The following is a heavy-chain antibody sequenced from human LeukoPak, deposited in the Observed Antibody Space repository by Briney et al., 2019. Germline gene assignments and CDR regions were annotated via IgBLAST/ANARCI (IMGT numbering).Heavy chain of an antibody. V-gene: IGHV1-2*02. J-gene: IGHJ4*02. Sequence: ASVKVSCKASGYTFTGYYMHWVRQAPGQGLEWMGWINPNSGGTDYAQKFQGRVTMTRDTSISTAYMELSRLRSDDTAVYYCARDYYDSSGYYYCIFDYWGQGTLVTVSS. CDR2: INPNSGGT. CDR1: GYTFTGYY. D-gene: IGHD3-22*01. CDR3: ARDYYDSSGYYYCIFDY.